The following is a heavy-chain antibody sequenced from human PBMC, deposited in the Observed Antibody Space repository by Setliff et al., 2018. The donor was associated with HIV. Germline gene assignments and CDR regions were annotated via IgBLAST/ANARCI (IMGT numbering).Heavy chain of an antibody. J-gene: IGHJ4*02. CDR2: VIPALGIP. CDR1: GVTFNNFR. Sequence: SVKVSCKASGVTFNNFRINWIRQAPGQGLEWVGGVIPALGIPDYAQKLQGRITITAAKYADTAYMELNNLRCEDTAIYYCASGGGREALRATAQMPHSWGQGTQVTVS. CDR3: ASGGGREALRATAQMPHS. V-gene: IGHV1-69*10. D-gene: IGHD1-26*01.